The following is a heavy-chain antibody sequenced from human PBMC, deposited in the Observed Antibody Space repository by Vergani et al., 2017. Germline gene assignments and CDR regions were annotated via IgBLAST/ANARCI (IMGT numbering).Heavy chain of an antibody. V-gene: IGHV4-39*01. J-gene: IGHJ6*02. Sequence: QLQLQESGPGLVKPSATLSLTCSVSGASIRSSNYYWGWIRQPPGKGLEWIASIYYSGSTYYNPSLKSRVTISVDTSKNQFSLKLSSVTAADTAVYYCARLEWGYGMDVWGQGTTVTVSS. D-gene: IGHD2-15*01. CDR2: IYYSGST. CDR3: ARLEWGYGMDV. CDR1: GASIRSSNYY.